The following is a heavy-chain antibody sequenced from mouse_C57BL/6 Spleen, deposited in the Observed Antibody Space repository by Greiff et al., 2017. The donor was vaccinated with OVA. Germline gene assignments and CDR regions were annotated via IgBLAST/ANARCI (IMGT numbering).Heavy chain of an antibody. Sequence: DVKLVESGGDLVKPGGSLKLSCAASGFTFSSYGMSWVRQTPDKRLEWVATISSGGSYTYYPDSVKGRFTISRDNAKNTLYLQMSSLKSEDTAMYYCARQGSDYWGQGTTLTVSS. CDR3: ARQGSDY. CDR1: GFTFSSYG. V-gene: IGHV5-6*02. CDR2: ISSGGSYT. J-gene: IGHJ2*01.